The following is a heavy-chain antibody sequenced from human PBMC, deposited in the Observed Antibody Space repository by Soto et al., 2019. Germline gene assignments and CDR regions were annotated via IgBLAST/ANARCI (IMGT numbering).Heavy chain of an antibody. J-gene: IGHJ6*02. D-gene: IGHD3-10*01. V-gene: IGHV4-39*07. CDR3: ARGPEITMVTGVYYYYYGMDV. CDR2: IYYSGST. CDR1: GGSISSSSYY. Sequence: SETLSLTCTVSGGSISSSSYYWGWIRQPPGEGLEWIGSIYYSGSTYYNPSLKSRVTISVDTSKNQFSLKLSSVTAADTAVYYCARGPEITMVTGVYYYYYGMDVWGQGTTVTVSS.